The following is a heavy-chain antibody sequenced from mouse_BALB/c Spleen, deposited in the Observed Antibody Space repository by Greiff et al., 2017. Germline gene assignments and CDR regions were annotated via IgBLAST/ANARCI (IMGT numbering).Heavy chain of an antibody. CDR3: ARSGYGNYRWYFDV. Sequence: EVQLVESGPSLVKPSQTLSLTCSVTGDSITSGYWNWIRKFPGNKLEYMGYISYSGSTYYNPSLKSRISITRDTSKNQYYLQLNSVTTEDTATYYCARSGYGNYRWYFDVWGAGTTVTVSS. J-gene: IGHJ1*01. CDR2: ISYSGST. CDR1: GDSITSGY. D-gene: IGHD2-1*01. V-gene: IGHV3-8*02.